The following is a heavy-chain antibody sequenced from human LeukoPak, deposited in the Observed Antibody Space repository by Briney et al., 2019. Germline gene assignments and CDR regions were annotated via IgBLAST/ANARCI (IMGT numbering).Heavy chain of an antibody. V-gene: IGHV4-59*01. Sequence: SETLSLTCSVSGGSISSYYWTWIRQPPGKGLEWIGYIYYSGSTNYNPSLKSRVTISLDTSKNQFSLKLSSVTAADTAVYYRARSGGYGDYYAFDIWGQGTMVTVSS. CDR1: GGSISSYY. CDR3: ARSGGYGDYYAFDI. CDR2: IYYSGST. J-gene: IGHJ3*02. D-gene: IGHD4-17*01.